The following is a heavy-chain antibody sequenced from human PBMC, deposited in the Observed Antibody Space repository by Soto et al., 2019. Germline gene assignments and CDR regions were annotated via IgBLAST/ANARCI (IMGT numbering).Heavy chain of an antibody. J-gene: IGHJ5*02. CDR1: GFTFSSYE. CDR3: ARGRRGDAWPAAGNWFDP. CDR2: ISTSGSII. D-gene: IGHD2-2*01. Sequence: GGSLRLSCAASGFTFSSYEMNWVRQAPGKGLEWVSYISTSGSIIYYADSVKGRFTISRDNAKNSLYLQMNSLRAEDTAVDYCARGRRGDAWPAAGNWFDPWGQGTLVTVSS. V-gene: IGHV3-48*03.